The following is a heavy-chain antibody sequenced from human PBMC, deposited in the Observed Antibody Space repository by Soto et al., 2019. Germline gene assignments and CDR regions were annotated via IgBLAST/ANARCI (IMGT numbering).Heavy chain of an antibody. Sequence: GGSLRLSCAASGFTFSSYWMHWVRQAPGKGLVWVSRINSDGSSTSYADSVKGRFTISRDNAKNTLYLQMNSLRAEDTAVYYCARGNTRYYDFWSAESHPSYYYYYMDVWGKGTTVTVSS. CDR2: INSDGSST. D-gene: IGHD3-3*01. CDR3: ARGNTRYYDFWSAESHPSYYYYYMDV. V-gene: IGHV3-74*01. J-gene: IGHJ6*03. CDR1: GFTFSSYW.